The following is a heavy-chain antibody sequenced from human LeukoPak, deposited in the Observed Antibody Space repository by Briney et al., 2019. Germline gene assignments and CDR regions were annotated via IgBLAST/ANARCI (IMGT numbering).Heavy chain of an antibody. J-gene: IGHJ5*02. CDR3: AKDPFTYGDYGNWFDP. CDR1: GGSISSYY. D-gene: IGHD4-17*01. CDR2: IYYSGST. V-gene: IGHV4-59*01. Sequence: PSETLSLTCTVSGGSISSYYWSWIRQPPGKGLEWIGYIYYSGSTNYNPSLKSRVTISVDTSKNQFSLKLSSVTAADTAIYYCAKDPFTYGDYGNWFDPWGQGTLVTVSS.